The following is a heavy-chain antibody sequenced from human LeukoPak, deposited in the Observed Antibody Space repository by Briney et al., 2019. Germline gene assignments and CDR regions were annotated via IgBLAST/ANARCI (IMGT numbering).Heavy chain of an antibody. CDR2: IYYGGST. CDR3: ARYDTTVTITLDN. Sequence: SETLSLTCSVSGGSISSRSFSWGWIRQPPGKGLEWIGNIYYGGSTCYNPSLDSRVPISVDTSKDQLSLKLTSVTATDTAVYYCARYDTTVTITLDNWGQGTLVTVSS. V-gene: IGHV4-39*01. D-gene: IGHD4-17*01. J-gene: IGHJ4*02. CDR1: GGSISSRSFS.